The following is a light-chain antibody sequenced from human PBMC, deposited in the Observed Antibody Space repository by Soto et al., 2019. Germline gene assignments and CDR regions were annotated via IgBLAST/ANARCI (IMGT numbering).Light chain of an antibody. CDR3: SLYTTDSTYV. CDR1: SSNIESNT. V-gene: IGLV1-44*01. Sequence: QSVLTQPPSASGTPGQRVTISCSGSSSNIESNTVTWYQQLPGTAPKLVIYSNYDRPSGVPDRFSGSTSGTSASLVISGLQAEDDAEYYCSLYTTDSTYVFGTGTNVTVL. CDR2: SNY. J-gene: IGLJ1*01.